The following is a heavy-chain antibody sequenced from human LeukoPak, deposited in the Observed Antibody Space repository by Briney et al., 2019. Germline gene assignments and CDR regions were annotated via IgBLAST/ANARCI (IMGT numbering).Heavy chain of an antibody. D-gene: IGHD5-18*01. CDR1: GGSFSGYY. J-gene: IGHJ6*03. V-gene: IGHV4-34*01. CDR2: INHSGST. CDR3: ARRVGYSYGFYYYYYMDV. Sequence: SETLSLTCAVYGGSFSGYYWSWIRQPPGKGREGIGEINHSGSTNYNPSLKSRVTISVDTSKNQCSLKLSSVTSADTAVYYCARRVGYSYGFYYYYYMDVWGKGTTVTVSS.